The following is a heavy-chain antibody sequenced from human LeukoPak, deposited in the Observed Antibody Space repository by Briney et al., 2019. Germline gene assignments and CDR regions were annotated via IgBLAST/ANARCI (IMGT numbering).Heavy chain of an antibody. V-gene: IGHV1-46*01. CDR2: ISPSGGST. CDR1: GYTFTSYY. D-gene: IGHD1-26*01. Sequence: GASVKVTCKASGYTFTSYYMHWVRQAPRQGLEWMGIISPSGGSTSYAQKFQGRVTMTRDTSTSTVYMELSSLRSEDTAVYYCARAYSGSETSDYWGQGTLVTVS. J-gene: IGHJ4*02. CDR3: ARAYSGSETSDY.